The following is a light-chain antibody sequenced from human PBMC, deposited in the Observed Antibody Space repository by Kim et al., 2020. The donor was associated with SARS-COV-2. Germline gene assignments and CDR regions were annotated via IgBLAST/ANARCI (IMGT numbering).Light chain of an antibody. CDR2: SNN. V-gene: IGLV1-44*01. CDR1: IESIT. Sequence: IESITVTSYQQLPRTAPTLPIYSNNHRPSGAPACLSGSKSGASASLSISGLQSGDVADFYCAAWDSSLNGHWVSGGGTKLTVL. CDR3: AAWDSSLNGHWV. J-gene: IGLJ3*02.